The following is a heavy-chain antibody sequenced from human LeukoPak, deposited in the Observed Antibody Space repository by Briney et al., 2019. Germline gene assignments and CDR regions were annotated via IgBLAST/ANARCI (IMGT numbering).Heavy chain of an antibody. J-gene: IGHJ6*02. Sequence: PSETLSLTCTVSGGSISSYHWSWIRQPPGKGLEWIGSIYYSGTTYYNPSLQSRVTISVDTSKSRFSLRLSSVTAADTAVYYCARDRYSNYGRYYYGMDVWGQGTTVTVSS. CDR3: ARDRYSNYGRYYYGMDV. D-gene: IGHD4-11*01. V-gene: IGHV4-59*01. CDR1: GGSISSYH. CDR2: IYYSGTT.